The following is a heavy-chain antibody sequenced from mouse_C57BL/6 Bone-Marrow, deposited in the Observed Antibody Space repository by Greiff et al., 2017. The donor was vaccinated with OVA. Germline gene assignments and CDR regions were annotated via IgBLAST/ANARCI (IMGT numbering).Heavy chain of an antibody. CDR2: IWRGGST. CDR1: GFSLTSYG. CDR3: AKTPYGYGYAMDY. J-gene: IGHJ4*01. Sequence: QVQLPQSGPGLVQPSQSLSITCTVSGFSLTSYGVHWVRQSPGTGLEWLGVIWRGGSTDYNAAFMSRLSITKDNSKSQVFFKMNSLQADDTAIYYCAKTPYGYGYAMDYWGQGTSVTVSS. D-gene: IGHD2-2*01. V-gene: IGHV2-5*01.